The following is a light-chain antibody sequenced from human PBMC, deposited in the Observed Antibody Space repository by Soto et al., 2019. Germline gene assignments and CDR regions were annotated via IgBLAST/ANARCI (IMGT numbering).Light chain of an antibody. J-gene: IGKJ5*01. CDR3: LHRMNGPLT. CDR2: AXS. Sequence: ALTQSPVTMSLSAGGRATIAXRASETFSSYFLWYQQQPGXHPRXXXDAXSERATGSPASFSGSGSGTDFTLPISSIEPEDCGVYYYLHRMNGPLTFGQGTRLEIK. CDR1: ETFSSY. V-gene: IGKV3-11*01.